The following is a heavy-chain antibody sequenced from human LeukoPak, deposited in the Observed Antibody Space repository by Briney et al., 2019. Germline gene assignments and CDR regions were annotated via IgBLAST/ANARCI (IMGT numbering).Heavy chain of an antibody. V-gene: IGHV3-53*05. CDR1: GFTVSSNS. CDR2: IYSDNT. CDR3: ARDYGDPHYYMDV. J-gene: IGHJ6*03. Sequence: GGSLRLSCTVSGFTVSSNSMSWVRQAPGKGLEWVSFIYSDNTHYSDSVKGRFTISRDNSKNTLYLQMNSLRSEDTAVYYCARDYGDPHYYMDVWGKGTTVTVSS. D-gene: IGHD4-17*01.